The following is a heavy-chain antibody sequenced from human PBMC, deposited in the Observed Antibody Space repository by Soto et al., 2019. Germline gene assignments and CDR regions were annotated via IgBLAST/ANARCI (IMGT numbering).Heavy chain of an antibody. D-gene: IGHD6-19*01. CDR3: ARQRSYNSGFFDY. V-gene: IGHV3-23*01. J-gene: IGHJ4*02. Sequence: GGSMRVSCAASGFNFDNYAMSWVRQAPGKWLEWVSSISGSGGSTYYAASVKGRFTISREYSKNTLYLQMNSLRAEDTAVYFCARQRSYNSGFFDYWSQGTLVTVSS. CDR2: ISGSGGST. CDR1: GFNFDNYA.